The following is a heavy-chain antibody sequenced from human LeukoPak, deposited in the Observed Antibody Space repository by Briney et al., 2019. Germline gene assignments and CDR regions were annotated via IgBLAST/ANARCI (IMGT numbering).Heavy chain of an antibody. CDR3: ARGGSKFDAFDI. Sequence: PGGSLRLSCAASGFSLSSYWMSWVRQAPGKGLQWVANIKQDGSEKYYVDSVKGRFTISRDNAKNSLYLQMHSLRAEDTAVYYCARGGSKFDAFDIWGQGTMVTVSS. J-gene: IGHJ3*02. CDR1: GFSLSSYW. D-gene: IGHD3-10*01. CDR2: IKQDGSEK. V-gene: IGHV3-7*01.